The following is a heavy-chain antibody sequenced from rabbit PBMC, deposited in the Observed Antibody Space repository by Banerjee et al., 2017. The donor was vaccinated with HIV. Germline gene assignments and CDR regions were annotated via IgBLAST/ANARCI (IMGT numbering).Heavy chain of an antibody. J-gene: IGHJ4*01. V-gene: IGHV1S47*01. CDR3: ARDQYTSSSGYFNL. CDR1: GSDISSNA. CDR2: IYSSNGDK. Sequence: QEQLVESGGGLVQPEGSLTLTCKASGSDISSNAMCWVRQAPGKGLELIACIYSSNGDKWYASWVNGRFTISKTSSTTVTLQMTSLTAADTATYFCARDQYTSSSGYFNLWGPGTLVTVS. D-gene: IGHD1-1*01.